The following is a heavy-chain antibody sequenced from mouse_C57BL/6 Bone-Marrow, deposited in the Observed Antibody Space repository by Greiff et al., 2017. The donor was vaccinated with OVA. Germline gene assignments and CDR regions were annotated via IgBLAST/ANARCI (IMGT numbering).Heavy chain of an antibody. D-gene: IGHD1-1*01. V-gene: IGHV5-2*01. J-gene: IGHJ1*03. CDR2: INSDGGST. CDR3: ARQHYYGSRDWYFDV. Sequence: EVQLQESGGGLVQPGESLKLSCESNEYEFPSHDMSWVRKTPEKRLELVAAINSDGGSTYYPDTMERRFIISRDNTKKTLYLQMSSLRSEDTALYYCARQHYYGSRDWYFDVWGTGTTVTVSS. CDR1: EYEFPSHD.